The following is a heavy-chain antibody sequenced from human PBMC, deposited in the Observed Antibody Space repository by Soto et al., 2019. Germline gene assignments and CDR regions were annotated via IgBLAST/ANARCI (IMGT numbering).Heavy chain of an antibody. CDR1: GFTFSSYA. V-gene: IGHV3-23*01. CDR2: ISGSGGST. D-gene: IGHD6-19*01. CDR3: ANEPSYSSGWSPIDY. J-gene: IGHJ4*02. Sequence: EVQLLESGGGLVQPGGSLRISCAASGFTFSSYAMSWVRQAPGKGLEWVSAISGSGGSTYYADSVKGRFTISRDNSKNTLHLQMTSLRAADTAVCYCANEPSYSSGWSPIDYWGQGTLVTVSS.